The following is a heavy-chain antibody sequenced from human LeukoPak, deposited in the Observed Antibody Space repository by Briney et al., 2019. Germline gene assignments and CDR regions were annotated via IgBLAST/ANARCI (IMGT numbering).Heavy chain of an antibody. CDR3: TKGQGSRTGDFDY. CDR2: ISGDSDYT. V-gene: IGHV3-43*02. CDR1: GFTFEDYA. J-gene: IGHJ4*02. D-gene: IGHD3-10*01. Sequence: PGGSLRLSRAASGFTFEDYAMHWVRQAPGMGLEWVSLISGDSDYTYYADSVKGRFTISRDNSKNSLYLQMNSLRTEDTALYYCTKGQGSRTGDFDYWGQGTLVTVSS.